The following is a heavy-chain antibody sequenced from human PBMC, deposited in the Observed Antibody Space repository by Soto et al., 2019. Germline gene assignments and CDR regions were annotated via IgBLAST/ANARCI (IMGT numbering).Heavy chain of an antibody. CDR2: IIPMLSMS. J-gene: IGHJ4*02. CDR3: ATSYGSGSRPFDY. V-gene: IGHV1-69*02. D-gene: IGHD3-10*01. Sequence: QVQLVQSGAEVKKSGSSVRVSCKASGGTFNSYTLSWVRQAPGQRLEWMGRIIPMLSMSTYAQKFQGRVSIIADKSTNAVYLDLSSLRSVDTAIYYCATSYGSGSRPFDYWGQGTLVTVSS. CDR1: GGTFNSYT.